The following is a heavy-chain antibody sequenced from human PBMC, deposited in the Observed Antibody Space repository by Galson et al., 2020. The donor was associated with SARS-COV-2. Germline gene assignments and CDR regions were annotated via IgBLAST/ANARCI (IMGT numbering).Heavy chain of an antibody. D-gene: IGHD5-18*01. CDR3: AAVGDTAMVYYGMDV. CDR1: GFTFTSSA. Sequence: SVKVSCKASGFTFTSSAVQWVRQARGQRLEWIGWIVVGSGNTNYAQKFQERVTITRDMSTSTAYMELSSLRSEDTAVYYCAAVGDTAMVYYGMDVWGQGTTVTVSS. CDR2: IVVGSGNT. J-gene: IGHJ6*02. V-gene: IGHV1-58*01.